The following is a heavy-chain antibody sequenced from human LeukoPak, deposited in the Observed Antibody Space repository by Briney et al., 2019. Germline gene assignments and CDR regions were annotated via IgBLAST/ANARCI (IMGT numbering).Heavy chain of an antibody. CDR3: ATLGRAAGNTFDI. J-gene: IGHJ3*02. CDR2: TYYGGST. CDR1: GDSISFHF. D-gene: IGHD1-26*01. V-gene: IGHV4-59*11. Sequence: SETLSLTCSVSGDSISFHFWSWIRQPPGKGLEWIGHTYYGGSTDYNPSLASRVTVSADTSKNQFSLKLSSVTAADTAVYYCATLGRAAGNTFDIWGQGTVVIVSS.